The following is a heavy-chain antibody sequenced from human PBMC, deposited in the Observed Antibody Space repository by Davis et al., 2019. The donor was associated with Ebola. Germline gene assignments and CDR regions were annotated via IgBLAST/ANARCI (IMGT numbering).Heavy chain of an antibody. V-gene: IGHV4-59*01. CDR1: GGSISSYY. CDR3: ARDRGFTMVQGVKTYYYYGMDV. Sequence: PSETLSLTCTVSGGSISSYYWSWIRQPPGKGLEWIGYIYYSGSTNYNPSLKSRVTISVDTSKNQFSLKLSSVTAADTAVYYCARDRGFTMVQGVKTYYYYGMDVWGQGTTVTVSS. CDR2: IYYSGST. J-gene: IGHJ6*02. D-gene: IGHD3-10*01.